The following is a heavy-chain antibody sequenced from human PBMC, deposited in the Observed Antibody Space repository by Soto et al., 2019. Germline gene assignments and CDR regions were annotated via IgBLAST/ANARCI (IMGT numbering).Heavy chain of an antibody. CDR3: ARVGGIGAPPGTDY. CDR1: GGIFSSYA. J-gene: IGHJ4*02. CDR2: VIPILGQA. D-gene: IGHD6-6*01. Sequence: SVKVSGKASGGIFSSYAISWLRQAPGQGLEWMGAVIPILGQAYYAQDLQDRVSITADESTRTTYMELSSLRSEDTAVYFCARVGGIGAPPGTDYWGQGTLVTVSS. V-gene: IGHV1-69*13.